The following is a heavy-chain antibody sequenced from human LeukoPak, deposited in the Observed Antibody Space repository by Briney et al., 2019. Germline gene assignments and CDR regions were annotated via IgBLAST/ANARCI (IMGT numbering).Heavy chain of an antibody. Sequence: SETLSLTCAVYGGSFSGYYWSWIRQPPGKGLEWIGEINHSGSTNYNLSLKSRVTISVDTSKNQFSLKLSSVTAADTAVYYCARAGIVVVPAARVYYYYGMDVWGQGTTVTVSS. V-gene: IGHV4-34*01. CDR1: GGSFSGYY. J-gene: IGHJ6*02. CDR2: INHSGST. CDR3: ARAGIVVVPAARVYYYYGMDV. D-gene: IGHD2-2*01.